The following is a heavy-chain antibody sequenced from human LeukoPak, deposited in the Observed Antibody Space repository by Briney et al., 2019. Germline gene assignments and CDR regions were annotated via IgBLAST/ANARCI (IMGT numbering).Heavy chain of an antibody. Sequence: GGSLRLSCAASGFTFSSYWMHWVRQAPGKGLVWVSRINTDGSSTSYADFVKGRFTISRDNSKNTLYLQMNSLRAEDTAVYYCASYSGSYYGYDAFDIWGQGTMVTVSS. V-gene: IGHV3-74*01. J-gene: IGHJ3*02. CDR2: INTDGSST. CDR1: GFTFSSYW. D-gene: IGHD1-26*01. CDR3: ASYSGSYYGYDAFDI.